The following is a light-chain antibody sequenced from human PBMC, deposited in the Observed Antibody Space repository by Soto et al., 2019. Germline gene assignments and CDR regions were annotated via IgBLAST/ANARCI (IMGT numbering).Light chain of an antibody. CDR3: QQYYSTPQT. CDR1: QSVLYSSNNKNY. J-gene: IGKJ1*01. Sequence: DILITQSPASLAVSPRERATLNCKSSQSVLYSSNNKNYLAWYQQKPGQPPKLLIYWASTRESGVPDRFSGSGSGTDFTLTISSLQAEDVAVYYCQQYYSTPQTFGQGTKVDI. CDR2: WAS. V-gene: IGKV4-1*01.